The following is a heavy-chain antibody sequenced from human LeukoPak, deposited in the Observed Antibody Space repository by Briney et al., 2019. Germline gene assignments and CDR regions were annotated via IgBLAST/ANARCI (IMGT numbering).Heavy chain of an antibody. D-gene: IGHD6-13*01. CDR2: ISWDGGST. V-gene: IGHV3-43*01. CDR1: GFTFDDYT. J-gene: IGHJ6*02. CDR3: AKDMQSVYAAAGNYYYYGMDV. Sequence: PGGSLRLSCAASGFTFDDYTMHWVRQAPGKGLEWVSLISWDGGSTYYADSVKGRFTISRDNSKNSLYLQMNSLRTEDTALYYCAKDMQSVYAAAGNYYYYGMDVWGQGTTVTVSS.